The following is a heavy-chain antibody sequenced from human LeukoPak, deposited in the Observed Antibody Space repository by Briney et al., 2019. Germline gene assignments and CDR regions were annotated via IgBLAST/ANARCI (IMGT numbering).Heavy chain of an antibody. CDR3: ARGRATMVRGVIIGHAFDI. CDR1: AWSFSGYY. D-gene: IGHD3-10*01. V-gene: IGHV4-34*01. Sequence: SETLSLTCAVYAWSFSGYYWSWIRQPPGKGLEWIGEINHSGSTNYNPSLKSRVTITVDTSMNQFYRKLRSVPAAETAVYYCARGRATMVRGVIIGHAFDIWGQGTMVTVSS. CDR2: INHSGST. J-gene: IGHJ3*02.